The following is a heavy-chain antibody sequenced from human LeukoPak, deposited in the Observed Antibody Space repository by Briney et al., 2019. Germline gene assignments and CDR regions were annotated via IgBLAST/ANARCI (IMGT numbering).Heavy chain of an antibody. V-gene: IGHV3-21*01. CDR3: ARGLPYNDAFDI. D-gene: IGHD4-11*01. CDR2: ISSSSNYI. J-gene: IGHJ3*02. CDR1: GFTFSSYN. Sequence: GGSLRLSCAPSGFTFSSYNLNWVRQAPGKGLEWVSTISSSSNYIYYADSVKGRFTISRDNAKNSLYLQVNSPRAEDTAVYYCARGLPYNDAFDIWGQGTMVTVSS.